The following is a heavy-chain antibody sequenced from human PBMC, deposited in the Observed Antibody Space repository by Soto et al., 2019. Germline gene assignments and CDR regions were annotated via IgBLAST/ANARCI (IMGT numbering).Heavy chain of an antibody. CDR1: GIRFSGDA. CDR2: ISGDGDSV. V-gene: IGHV3-23*01. CDR3: PTGIMVHMRLVT. D-gene: IGHD6-6*01. J-gene: IGHJ5*01. Sequence: PGGSLGLSCAAPGIRFSGDAMSWVGQAPGTGLEWVASISGDGDSVYYGDSVKGRFTLSRDNSNNTVYLQMSSLSAGDTATYYCPTGIMVHMRLVTWGEGT.